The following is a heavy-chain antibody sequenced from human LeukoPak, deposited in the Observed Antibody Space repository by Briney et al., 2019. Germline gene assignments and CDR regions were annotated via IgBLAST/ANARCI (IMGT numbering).Heavy chain of an antibody. CDR1: GFTFSSYG. D-gene: IGHD6-13*01. Sequence: PGGSLRLSCAASGFTFSSYGMHWVRRAPGKGLEWVAVISYDGSNKYYADSVKGRFTISRDNSKNTLYLQVNSLRAEDTAVYYCATIAAEGWFDPWGQGTLVTVSS. CDR3: ATIAAEGWFDP. J-gene: IGHJ5*02. V-gene: IGHV3-30*03. CDR2: ISYDGSNK.